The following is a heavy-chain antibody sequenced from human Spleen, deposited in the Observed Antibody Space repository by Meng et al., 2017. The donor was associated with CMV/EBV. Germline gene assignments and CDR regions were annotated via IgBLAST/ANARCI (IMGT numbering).Heavy chain of an antibody. J-gene: IGHJ4*02. CDR2: MSSSSSYI. CDR1: GFTFSSYS. CDR3: ARGFVVVPAVMAY. D-gene: IGHD2-2*01. V-gene: IGHV3-21*01. Sequence: ASGFTFSSYSMNWVRQAPGKGLEWVSSMSSSSSYIYYADSVKGRFTISRDNARNSLYLQMNSLRVEDTAVYYCARGFVVVPAVMAYWGQGTLVTVSS.